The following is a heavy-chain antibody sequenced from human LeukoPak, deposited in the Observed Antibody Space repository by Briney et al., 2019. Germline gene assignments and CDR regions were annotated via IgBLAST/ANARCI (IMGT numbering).Heavy chain of an antibody. J-gene: IGHJ4*02. Sequence: GGSLRLSCAASGFTFSSYAMSWVRQAPGKGLEWVSAISGSGGSTYYADSVKGRFTISRDNSKNTLYLQMNSLRAEDTAVYYCAKDLGSYYDFWSGMGYWGQGTLVTVSS. CDR3: AKDLGSYYDFWSGMGY. D-gene: IGHD3-3*01. CDR1: GFTFSSYA. V-gene: IGHV3-23*01. CDR2: ISGSGGST.